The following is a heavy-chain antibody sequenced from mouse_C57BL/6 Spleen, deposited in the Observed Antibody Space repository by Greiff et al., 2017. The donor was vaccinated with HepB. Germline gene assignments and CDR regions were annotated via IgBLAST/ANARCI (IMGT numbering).Heavy chain of an antibody. CDR2: ISDGGSYT. CDR1: GFTFSSYA. J-gene: IGHJ3*01. V-gene: IGHV5-4*03. Sequence: EVKLMESGGGLVKPGGSLKLSCAASGFTFSSYATSWVRQTPEKRLEWVATISDGGSYTYYPDNVKGRFTISRDNAKNNLYLQMSHLKSEDTAMYYCARDDSPFAYWGQGTLVTVSA. D-gene: IGHD2-12*01. CDR3: ARDDSPFAY.